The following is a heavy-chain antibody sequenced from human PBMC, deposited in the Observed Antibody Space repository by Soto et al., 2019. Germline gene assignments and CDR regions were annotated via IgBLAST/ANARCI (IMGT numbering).Heavy chain of an antibody. CDR3: ARYALGLSPWWYNWFDR. CDR2: ISDSGGSP. Sequence: VQLLESGGGLVQPGGSLRLSCAASGFTFSSYAMNWVRQTPGEGLEWVSGISDSGGSPYYADSVTGRFTISRDNSKNTLYLQMDSLRAEDTGVYYCARYALGLSPWWYNWFDRWGQGTLVSVSS. V-gene: IGHV3-23*01. D-gene: IGHD2-8*02. J-gene: IGHJ5*02. CDR1: GFTFSSYA.